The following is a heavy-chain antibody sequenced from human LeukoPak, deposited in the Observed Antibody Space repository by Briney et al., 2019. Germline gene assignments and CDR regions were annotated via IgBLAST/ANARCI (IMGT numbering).Heavy chain of an antibody. Sequence: ASVKVSCKASGYTFTSYDINWVRQATGQGLEWMGWMNPNSGNTGYAQKFQGRVTMTRNTSISTACMELSSLRSEDTAVYYCVEATDYYGMDVWGQGTTVTVSS. CDR1: GYTFTSYD. CDR3: VEATDYYGMDV. CDR2: MNPNSGNT. V-gene: IGHV1-8*01. J-gene: IGHJ6*02. D-gene: IGHD1-26*01.